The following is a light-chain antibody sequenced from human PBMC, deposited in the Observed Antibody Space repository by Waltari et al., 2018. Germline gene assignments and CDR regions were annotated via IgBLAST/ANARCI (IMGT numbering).Light chain of an antibody. CDR3: QKYESLPAT. CDR2: HAS. Sequence: IVLTQSQGTLPLSPGERATLSCRASQSVGIYLAWYQQKPGQAPRRLIYHASTRATGIPDRFSARGSGTDFSLTSSRLEPEDCAVYYCQKYESLPATFGQGTKVEIK. V-gene: IGKV3-20*01. J-gene: IGKJ1*01. CDR1: QSVGIY.